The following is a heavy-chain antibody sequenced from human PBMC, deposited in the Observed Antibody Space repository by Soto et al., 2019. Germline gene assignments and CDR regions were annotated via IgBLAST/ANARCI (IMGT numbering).Heavy chain of an antibody. CDR1: WYNFTSYS. J-gene: IGHJ6*02. CDR2: INAGNGNT. CDR3: ARDCISTSCYHYYYYGMDV. V-gene: IGHV1-3*01. D-gene: IGHD2-2*01. Sequence: GPVKVSRKGSWYNFTSYSMHWVRQAPGQRLEWMGWINAGNGNTKYSQKFQGRVTITRDTSASTAYMELSSLRSEDTAVYYCARDCISTSCYHYYYYGMDVWG.